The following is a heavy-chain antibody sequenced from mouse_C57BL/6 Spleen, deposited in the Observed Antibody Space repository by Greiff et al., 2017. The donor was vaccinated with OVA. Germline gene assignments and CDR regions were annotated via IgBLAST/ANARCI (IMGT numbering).Heavy chain of an antibody. D-gene: IGHD1-1*01. Sequence: LQESGPGLVKPSQSLSLTCSVTGYSITSGYYWNWIRQFPGNKLEWMGYISYDGSNNYNPSLKNRISITRDTSTNQFCLKLNSGTTEDTATYYCARVVYYYGSSYPWFDYWGQGTTLTVSS. J-gene: IGHJ2*01. CDR1: GYSITSGYY. CDR2: ISYDGSN. CDR3: ARVVYYYGSSYPWFDY. V-gene: IGHV3-6*01.